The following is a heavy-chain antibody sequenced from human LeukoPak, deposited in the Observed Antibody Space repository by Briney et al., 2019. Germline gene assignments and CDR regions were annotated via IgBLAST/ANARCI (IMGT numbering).Heavy chain of an antibody. CDR3: VREREGSGNWYFDL. Sequence: PGGSLRLSCAASGFTFSSYAMHWVRQAPGKGLEWVAVISYAGSNKYYADSVKGRFTISRDNSKNTLYLQMNSLRAEDTAVYFCVREREGSGNWYFDLWGRGTLVIVSS. D-gene: IGHD3-10*01. V-gene: IGHV3-30-3*01. J-gene: IGHJ2*01. CDR2: ISYAGSNK. CDR1: GFTFSSYA.